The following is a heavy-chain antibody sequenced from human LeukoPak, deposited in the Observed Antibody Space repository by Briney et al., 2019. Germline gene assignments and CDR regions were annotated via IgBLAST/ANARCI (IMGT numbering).Heavy chain of an antibody. CDR3: ARGLVPAAVEFDY. D-gene: IGHD2-2*01. CDR1: GFTFRSHS. CDR2: ISSSSKYI. Sequence: GGSLRLSCADSGFTFRSHSMNWVRQAPGRGLEWVSSISSSSKYIYYADSVKGRSTISRDNAKNSLYLQMNSLRAEDTATYYCARGLVPAAVEFDYWGQGTLVTVSS. J-gene: IGHJ4*02. V-gene: IGHV3-21*01.